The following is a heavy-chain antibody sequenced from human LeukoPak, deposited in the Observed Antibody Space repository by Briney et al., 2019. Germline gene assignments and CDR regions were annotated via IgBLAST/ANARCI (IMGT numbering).Heavy chain of an antibody. CDR2: IYTSGST. CDR1: GGSISSYY. Sequence: PSETLSLTCTVSGGSISSYYWSWIREPAGRGLEWIGRIYTSGSTNYNPSLKSRVTMSVDTSKNQFSLKLSSVTAADTAVYYCARGGYGGKGGYYMDVWGKGTTATISS. V-gene: IGHV4-4*07. J-gene: IGHJ6*03. CDR3: ARGGYGGKGGYYMDV. D-gene: IGHD4-23*01.